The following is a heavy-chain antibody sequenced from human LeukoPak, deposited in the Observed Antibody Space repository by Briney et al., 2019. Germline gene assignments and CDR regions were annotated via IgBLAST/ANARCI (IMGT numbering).Heavy chain of an antibody. CDR1: GFTFSSYG. CDR2: ISGSGGST. V-gene: IGHV3-23*01. Sequence: GGSLRLSCAASGFTFSSYGMSWVRQAPGKGLEWVSAISGSGGSTYYADSVKGRFTISRDNSKNTLYLQMNSLRAEDTAVYYCAKLRLYSSGWYCFDYWGQGTLVTVSS. D-gene: IGHD6-19*01. J-gene: IGHJ4*02. CDR3: AKLRLYSSGWYCFDY.